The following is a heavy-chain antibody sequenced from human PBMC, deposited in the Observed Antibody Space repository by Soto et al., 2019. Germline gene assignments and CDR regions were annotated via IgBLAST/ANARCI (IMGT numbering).Heavy chain of an antibody. V-gene: IGHV3-30-3*01. CDR3: ARDIVVSDQRKTYYYYYGMDV. Sequence: QVQLVESGGGVVQPGRSLRLSCAASGFTFSSYAMHWVRQAPGKGLEWVAVISYDGSNKYYADSVKGRFTISRDNSKNTLYLQMNSLRAEDTAVYYCARDIVVSDQRKTYYYYYGMDVWGQGTTVTVSS. D-gene: IGHD2-2*01. CDR2: ISYDGSNK. CDR1: GFTFSSYA. J-gene: IGHJ6*02.